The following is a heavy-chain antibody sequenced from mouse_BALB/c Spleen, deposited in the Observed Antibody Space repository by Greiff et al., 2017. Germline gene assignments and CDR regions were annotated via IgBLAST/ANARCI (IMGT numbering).Heavy chain of an antibody. CDR2: ISSGGST. J-gene: IGHJ2*01. D-gene: IGHD2-4*01. Sequence: EVQLVESGGGLVKPGGSLKLSCAASGFTFSSYAMSWVRQTPEKRLEWVASISSGGSTYYPDSVKGRFTISRDNARNILYLQMSSLRSEDTAMYYCARYDYDARFDYWGQGTTLTVSS. CDR3: ARYDYDARFDY. V-gene: IGHV5-6-5*01. CDR1: GFTFSSYA.